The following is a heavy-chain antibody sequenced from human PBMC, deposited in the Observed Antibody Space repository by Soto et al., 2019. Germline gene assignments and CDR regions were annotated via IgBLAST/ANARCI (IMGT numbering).Heavy chain of an antibody. Sequence: ASVKVSCKASGYTFTSYGISWVRQAPGHELEWMGWISAYNGNTNYAQKLQGRVTMTTDTSTSTAYMELRSLRSDDTAVYYCARDALITMIVVVPSPFDYWGQGTLVTVSS. CDR1: GYTFTSYG. V-gene: IGHV1-18*01. CDR2: ISAYNGNT. CDR3: ARDALITMIVVVPSPFDY. D-gene: IGHD3-22*01. J-gene: IGHJ4*02.